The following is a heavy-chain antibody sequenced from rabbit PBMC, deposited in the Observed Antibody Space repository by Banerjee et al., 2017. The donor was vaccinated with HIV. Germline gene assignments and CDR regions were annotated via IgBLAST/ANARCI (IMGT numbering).Heavy chain of an antibody. J-gene: IGHJ4*01. D-gene: IGHD7-1*01. CDR1: GFSFSSSSY. CDR3: ARAGYAGYDYIDYFNL. V-gene: IGHV1S45*01. Sequence: QEQLVESGGGLVQPEGSLTLTCTASGFSFSSSSYMCWVRQAPGKGLEWIGCIYTGNGVTDYASWAKGRFTISKTSSTTVTLQMTSLTAADTATYFCARAGYAGYDYIDYFNLWGQGTLVTVS. CDR2: IYTGNGVT.